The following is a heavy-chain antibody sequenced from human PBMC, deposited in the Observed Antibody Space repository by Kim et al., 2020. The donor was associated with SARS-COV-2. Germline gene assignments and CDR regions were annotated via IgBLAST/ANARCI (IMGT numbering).Heavy chain of an antibody. CDR1: GFSFSVYW. Sequence: GGSLRLSCGASGFSFSVYWMHWIRQAPGKGLEWVSRIRGDGIDTTYAGSVQGRFTISRDNGKNTLYLHMSSLRVEDTAVYYWARVGGSGAFYAFPPAFD. CDR2: IRGDGIDT. V-gene: IGHV3-74*03. CDR3: ARVGGSGAFYAFPPAFD. J-gene: IGHJ3*02. D-gene: IGHD3-10*01.